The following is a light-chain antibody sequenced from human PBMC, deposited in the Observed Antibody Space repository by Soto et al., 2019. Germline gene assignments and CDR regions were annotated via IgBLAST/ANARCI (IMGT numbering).Light chain of an antibody. V-gene: IGKV4-1*01. CDR3: QQRHMWPIT. CDR2: WAS. Sequence: IVMTQSPDSLSVSLGERATITCKSSQSVLYDAMNKNQLAWYQQKPGQPPKLLIYWASVRQSGVSDRFSGSGSATEFTLTIRSLQAEDVAVYYCQQRHMWPITFGQGTRLEIK. CDR1: QSVLYDAMNKNQ. J-gene: IGKJ5*01.